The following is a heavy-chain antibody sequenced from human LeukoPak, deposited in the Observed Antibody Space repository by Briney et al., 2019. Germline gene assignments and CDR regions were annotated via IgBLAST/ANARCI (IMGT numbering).Heavy chain of an antibody. CDR2: INHSGST. CDR1: GGSFSGYY. V-gene: IGHV4-34*01. J-gene: IGHJ2*01. Sequence: SETLSLTCAVYGGSFSGYYWSWIRQPPAKGLEWIGGINHSGSTNYNPSLTSRVTISVDTSKNQFSLKLSSVPAADTAVYYCARGRRPLWYFDLWGRGTLVTVSS. CDR3: ARGRRPLWYFDL.